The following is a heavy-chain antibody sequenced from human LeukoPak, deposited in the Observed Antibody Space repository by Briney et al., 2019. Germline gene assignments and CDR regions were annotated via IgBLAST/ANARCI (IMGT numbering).Heavy chain of an antibody. CDR2: IANSEST. V-gene: IGHV4-59*02. D-gene: IGHD3-10*01. Sequence: TSETLSLTCTVSGGSVSNYYWIWLRQPPGKGLEWIGHIANSESTNYNPSRKSRVTISVDPSKNLVSLRLSSVTAADTAVYYCARESSMVRDSYFHSMDVWGQGTTVTVSS. J-gene: IGHJ6*02. CDR3: ARESSMVRDSYFHSMDV. CDR1: GGSVSNYY.